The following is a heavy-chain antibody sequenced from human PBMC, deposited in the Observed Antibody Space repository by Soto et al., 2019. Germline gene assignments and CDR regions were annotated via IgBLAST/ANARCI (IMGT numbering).Heavy chain of an antibody. CDR3: ARVVHCYNGVCFQTSSWLTQGPHFDY. D-gene: IGHD2-8*01. V-gene: IGHV4-30-4*01. J-gene: IGHJ4*02. Sequence: SETLSLTCTVSGGSISSDDYYWSWIRQPPGKGLEWTGYISYSGSTYYNPSLKSRVTLSIDTSNNQFSLKLSSVNAADTAVYYYARVVHCYNGVCFQTSSWLTQGPHFDYWGQGALVTVSS. CDR1: GGSISSDDYY. CDR2: ISYSGST.